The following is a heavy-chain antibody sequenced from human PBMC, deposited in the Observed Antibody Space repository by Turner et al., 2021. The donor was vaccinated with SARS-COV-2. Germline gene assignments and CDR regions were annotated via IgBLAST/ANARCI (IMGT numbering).Heavy chain of an antibody. D-gene: IGHD5-12*01. V-gene: IGHV3-30-3*01. J-gene: IGHJ4*02. CDR2: ISYDGSNK. CDR1: GFTFSSYA. CDR3: ARARNGGYNSPFDY. Sequence: QVQLVESGGGVVQPGRSLRLSCAASGFTFSSYAMHWVRQAPGKGLEWVAVISYDGSNKYYADSVKGRFTISRDNSKNTLHLQMNSLRAEDTAVYYCARARNGGYNSPFDYWGQGTLVTVSS.